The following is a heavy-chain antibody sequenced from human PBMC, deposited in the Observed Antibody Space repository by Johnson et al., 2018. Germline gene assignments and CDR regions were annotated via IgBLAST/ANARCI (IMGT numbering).Heavy chain of an antibody. V-gene: IGHV3-23*04. CDR3: AKGGLNWFDP. CDR2: ISGSGGST. J-gene: IGHJ5*02. Sequence: VQLVESGGGLVQPGGSLRLSCSASGFTLSNFVMSWVRQAPGKGLEWVSSISGSGGSTYYTDFVKGRFTISRDNSKNTLYLQMHSLRAEDTAVYYCAKGGLNWFDPWGQGTLVTVSS. CDR1: GFTLSNFV. D-gene: IGHD3-16*01.